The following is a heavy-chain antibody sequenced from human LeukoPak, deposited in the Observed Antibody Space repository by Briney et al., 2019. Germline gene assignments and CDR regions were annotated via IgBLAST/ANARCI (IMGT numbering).Heavy chain of an antibody. CDR1: GGSINSYY. D-gene: IGHD3-22*01. V-gene: IGHV4-4*07. Sequence: SETLSLTCTVSGGSINSYYWSWIRQPAGKGLEWIGRIYSSGSTNYNPSLKSRVSMSVDTSKNQFSLKLTSVTAADTAVYYCARVRVSSGSHPWYFDYWGQGTLVTVSS. CDR2: IYSSGST. CDR3: ARVRVSSGSHPWYFDY. J-gene: IGHJ4*02.